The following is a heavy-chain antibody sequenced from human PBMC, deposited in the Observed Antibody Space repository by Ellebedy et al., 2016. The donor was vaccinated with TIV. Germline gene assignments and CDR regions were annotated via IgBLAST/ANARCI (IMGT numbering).Heavy chain of an antibody. CDR1: GGSVSSENW. Sequence: MPSETLSLTCDVSGGSVSSENWWNWVRQSPGKGLEWIGETHHSGFTNYNPSLKSRVTISLDKSNNQLSLRLSSVTAADTAVYYCARGGGYYFDYWGQGTLVAVSS. V-gene: IGHV4-4*02. D-gene: IGHD2-15*01. J-gene: IGHJ4*02. CDR2: THHSGFT. CDR3: ARGGGYYFDY.